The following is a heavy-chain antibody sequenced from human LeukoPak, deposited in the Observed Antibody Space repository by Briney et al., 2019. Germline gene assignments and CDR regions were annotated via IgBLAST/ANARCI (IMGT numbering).Heavy chain of an antibody. CDR3: AKDSHSGAYDY. Sequence: GGSLRLSCAASGFTFSSNWVSWVRQAPGKGLEWVANIKYDGGEKYYVDSVKGRFTISRDNAKNSVYLEMNSLRAEDTAVYYCAKDSHSGAYDYWGQGTLVTVSS. V-gene: IGHV3-7*01. D-gene: IGHD6-19*01. CDR1: GFTFSSNW. CDR2: IKYDGGEK. J-gene: IGHJ4*02.